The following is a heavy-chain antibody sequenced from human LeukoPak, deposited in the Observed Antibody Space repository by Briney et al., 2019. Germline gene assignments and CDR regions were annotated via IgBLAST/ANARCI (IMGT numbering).Heavy chain of an antibody. D-gene: IGHD2-8*01. CDR3: VRNNAMDV. J-gene: IGHJ6*02. CDR1: GNYW. CDR2: INSDGSWT. V-gene: IGHV3-74*01. Sequence: GGSLRLSCAASGNYWMHWVRQVPGKGLVWVSHINSDGSWTSYADSVKGRFTISKDNAKNTVYLQMNSLRAEDTALYYCVRNNAMDVWGQGTTVIVSS.